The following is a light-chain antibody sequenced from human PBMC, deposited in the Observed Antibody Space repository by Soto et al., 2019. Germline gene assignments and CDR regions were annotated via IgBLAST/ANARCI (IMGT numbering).Light chain of an antibody. CDR3: QQYTCLWT. CDR1: PAIASF. CDR2: GAS. J-gene: IGKJ1*01. V-gene: IGKV1-9*01. Sequence: IQLTQSPSSLSASVGDRVTITCRASPAIASFLAWYQQKPGTAPKLLIYGASTLQSGVPSRFSGSRSGTDYTLTIASLQPEDFATYYCQQYTCLWTFGPGTKVDIK.